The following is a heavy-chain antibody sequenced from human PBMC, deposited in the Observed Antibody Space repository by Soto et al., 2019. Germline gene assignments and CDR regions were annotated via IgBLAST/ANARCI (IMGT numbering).Heavy chain of an antibody. J-gene: IGHJ4*02. V-gene: IGHV4-59*08. CDR3: ARILPTVMGYFDY. D-gene: IGHD4-17*01. CDR1: GGSISSYC. Sequence: PSETLSLTCTVSGGSISSYCWSWIRQPPGKGLEWIGYIYYSGSTSYNPSLKSRVTISVDTSKNQFSLKLSSVTAADTAVYYCARILPTVMGYFDYWGQGTLVTVSS. CDR2: IYYSGST.